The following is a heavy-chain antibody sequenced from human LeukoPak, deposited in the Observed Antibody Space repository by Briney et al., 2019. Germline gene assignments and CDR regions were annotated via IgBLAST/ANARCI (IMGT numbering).Heavy chain of an antibody. J-gene: IGHJ4*02. CDR2: ISSSSSTI. CDR3: ARSYYDSSGYPPLVDH. CDR1: GFTFSSYE. D-gene: IGHD3-22*01. V-gene: IGHV3-48*03. Sequence: GGSLRLFCAASGFTFSSYEMNWVRQAPGKGLEWVSYISSSSSTIYYADSGKGRFAISRDNAKNTLYLQMNSLTAEYTAVYYCARSYYDSSGYPPLVDHWGQGTLVTVSS.